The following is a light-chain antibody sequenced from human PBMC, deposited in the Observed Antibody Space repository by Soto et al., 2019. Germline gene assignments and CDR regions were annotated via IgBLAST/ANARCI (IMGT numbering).Light chain of an antibody. V-gene: IGLV1-44*01. CDR3: AAWDDSLNGLYV. CDR1: ISNIGINT. CDR2: TDN. Sequence: QSVVTQAPSASGTPGQRFTISCSGSISNIGINTVNWYQQVPGTAPKLLIYTDNQRPSGVPDRFSGSKSGTSASLAISGLQSEDEADYYCAAWDDSLNGLYVFGTGTKVTVL. J-gene: IGLJ1*01.